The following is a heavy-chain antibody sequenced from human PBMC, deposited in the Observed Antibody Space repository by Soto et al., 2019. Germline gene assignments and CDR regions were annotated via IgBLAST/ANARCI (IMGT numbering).Heavy chain of an antibody. J-gene: IGHJ3*02. CDR3: AKSDI. CDR1: GFTFSSYG. CDR2: ISYDGSNK. V-gene: IGHV3-30*18. Sequence: QVRLVESGGGVVQPGRSLRLSCAASGFTFSSYGMHWVRQAPGKGLEWVAVISYDGSNKYYADSVKGRFTISRDNSKNTLYLQMNSLRAEDTAVYYCAKSDIWGQGTMVTVSS.